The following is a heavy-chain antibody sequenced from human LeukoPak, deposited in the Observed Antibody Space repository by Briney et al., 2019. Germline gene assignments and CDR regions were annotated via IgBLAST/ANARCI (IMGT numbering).Heavy chain of an antibody. CDR1: GYTLTELS. D-gene: IGHD5-18*01. CDR3: ATTLEDSYGFDPLGC. V-gene: IGHV1-24*01. CDR2: FDPEDGET. Sequence: ASVKVSCKVSGYTLTELSMHWVRQAPGKGLEWMGGFDPEDGETIYAQKFQGRVTMTEDTSTDTAYMELSSLRSEDTAVYYCATTLEDSYGFDPLGCWGQGTLVTVSS. J-gene: IGHJ4*02.